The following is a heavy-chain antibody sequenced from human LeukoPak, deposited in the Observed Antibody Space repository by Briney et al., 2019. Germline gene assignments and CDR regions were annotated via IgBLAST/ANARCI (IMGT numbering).Heavy chain of an antibody. J-gene: IGHJ6*02. CDR1: GFTFSDYY. D-gene: IGHD3-10*01. CDR3: AREGFTMVRGVPSRYYYYYYGMDV. V-gene: IGHV3-11*01. Sequence: GGSLRLSCAASGFTFSDYYMSWIRQAPGKGLEWVSYISSSGSNIYYADSVKGRFTISRDNAKNSLYLQMNSLRAEDTAVYYCAREGFTMVRGVPSRYYYYYYGMDVWGQGTTVTVSS. CDR2: ISSSGSNI.